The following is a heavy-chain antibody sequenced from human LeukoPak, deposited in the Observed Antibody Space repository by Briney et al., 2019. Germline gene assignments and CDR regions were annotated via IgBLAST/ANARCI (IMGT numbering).Heavy chain of an antibody. Sequence: PGGSLRLSCAASGFSFSSYWMHWVRQAPGKGLVWVPRIKSDGSSTSYADSVKGRFTISRDNAKNTLYLQMNSLRAEDTAVYYCARVGASVGAIDYWGQGTLVTVSS. D-gene: IGHD1-26*01. CDR1: GFSFSSYW. CDR2: IKSDGSST. CDR3: ARVGASVGAIDY. J-gene: IGHJ4*02. V-gene: IGHV3-74*01.